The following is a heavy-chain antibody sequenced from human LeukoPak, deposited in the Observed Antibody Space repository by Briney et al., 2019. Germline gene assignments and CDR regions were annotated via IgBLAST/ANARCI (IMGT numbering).Heavy chain of an antibody. CDR1: GFTFSSYS. V-gene: IGHV3-21*04. J-gene: IGHJ4*02. CDR3: AKGLERESRLDS. Sequence: GGSLRLSCAASGFTFSSYSMNWVRQAPGKGLEWVSSISTSSIYIYYADSVKGRFTISRDNAKKSVHLQMNGLRADDTALYYCAKGLERESRLDSWGQGTLVTVSS. D-gene: IGHD1-1*01. CDR2: ISTSSIYI.